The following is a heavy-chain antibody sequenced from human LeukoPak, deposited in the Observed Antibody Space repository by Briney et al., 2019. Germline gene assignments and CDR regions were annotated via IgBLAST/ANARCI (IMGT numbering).Heavy chain of an antibody. Sequence: GGSLRLSCAASGFALRSYTVTWVRQPPRKGLEWVSSISSTSAYIYYAESVKGRFSISRDNVDNVVHLQMSSLTNEDTAVYYCARDRSGVHAFDIWGQGTMVTVSS. CDR2: ISSTSAYI. V-gene: IGHV3-21*01. CDR1: GFALRSYT. CDR3: ARDRSGVHAFDI. J-gene: IGHJ3*02.